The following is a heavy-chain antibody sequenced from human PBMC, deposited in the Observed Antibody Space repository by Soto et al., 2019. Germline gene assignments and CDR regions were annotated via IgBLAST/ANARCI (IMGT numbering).Heavy chain of an antibody. D-gene: IGHD2-2*01. CDR3: ARAKLVPAYWKWFDP. V-gene: IGHV4-31*03. CDR2: IYYSGSA. CDR1: GYSITNGYYY. J-gene: IGHJ5*02. Sequence: SETLSLTCSVSGYSITNGYYYWSWIRQHPGKGLEWIGYIYYSGSAYYNPSFKSRATISVDTSENQFSLKLTSVTAADTAMYYCARAKLVPAYWKWFDPWGQGTLVTVS.